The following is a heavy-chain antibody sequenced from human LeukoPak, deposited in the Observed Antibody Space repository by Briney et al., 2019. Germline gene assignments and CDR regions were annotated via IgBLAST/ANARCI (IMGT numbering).Heavy chain of an antibody. CDR3: ARDHVDTAMSQYNWFDP. V-gene: IGHV4-4*07. Sequence: SETLSRTCAVSGGSISSYYWSWIRQPAGKGLEWIGRIYTSGSTNYNPSLKSRVTISVDTSKNQFSLKLSSVTAADTAVYYCARDHVDTAMSQYNWFDPWGQGTLVTVSS. CDR2: IYTSGST. CDR1: GGSISSYY. J-gene: IGHJ5*02. D-gene: IGHD5-18*01.